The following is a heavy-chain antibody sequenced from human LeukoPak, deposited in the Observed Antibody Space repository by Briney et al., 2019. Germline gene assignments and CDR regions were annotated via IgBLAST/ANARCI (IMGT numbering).Heavy chain of an antibody. CDR1: GGTFSSYA. V-gene: IGHV1-69*05. CDR2: IIPISGTA. CDR3: ARGLLTVTRIDYYYYYMDV. Sequence: ASVKVSCKASGGTFSSYAISWVRQAPGQGLEWMGGIIPISGTANYAQKLQGRVTITTDESTSTAYMELSSLRSEDTAVYYCARGLLTVTRIDYYYYYMDVWGKGTTVTVSS. D-gene: IGHD4-17*01. J-gene: IGHJ6*03.